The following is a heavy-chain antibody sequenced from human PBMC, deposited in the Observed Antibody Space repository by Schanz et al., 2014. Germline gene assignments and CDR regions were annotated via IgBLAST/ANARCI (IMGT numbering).Heavy chain of an antibody. V-gene: IGHV3-53*01. D-gene: IGHD5-12*01. Sequence: EVQLVESGGGLIQPWGSLRLSCAVSGFTVNTNYMSWVRQAPVKGLEWISSMDINSGSTQYADSVKGRIIISRDISNNTLLLQMNRLSAEDTAVYFCARDGSRDGYNLAFAVWGQGTLVTVSS. J-gene: IGHJ3*01. CDR3: ARDGSRDGYNLAFAV. CDR2: MDINSGST. CDR1: GFTVNTNY.